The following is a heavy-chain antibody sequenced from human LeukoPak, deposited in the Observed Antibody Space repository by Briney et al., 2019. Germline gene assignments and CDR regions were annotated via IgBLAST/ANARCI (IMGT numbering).Heavy chain of an antibody. CDR2: ISAYNGNT. CDR3: ARDDGGGSWYSYYYYGMDV. Sequence: GASVKVSCKASGYSFTSYGISWVRQAPGQGLEWMGWISAYNGNTNYAQKLQGRVTMTTDTSTSTAYMELRSLRSDDTAVYYCARDDGGGSWYSYYYYGMDVWGQGTTVTVSS. CDR1: GYSFTSYG. D-gene: IGHD6-13*01. J-gene: IGHJ6*02. V-gene: IGHV1-18*01.